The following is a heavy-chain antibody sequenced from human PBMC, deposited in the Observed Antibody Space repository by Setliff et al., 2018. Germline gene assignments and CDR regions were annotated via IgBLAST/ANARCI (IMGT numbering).Heavy chain of an antibody. CDR3: ARDSGDCSSTSCYRFDY. CDR2: ISGSSNTI. Sequence: PGGSLRLSCAASGFTFSGYYMQWVRQAPGKGLEWVSYISGSSNTIYYADSVKGRFTISRDNAKNSLYLQMNSLRAEDTAVYYCARDSGDCSSTSCYRFDYWGQGALVTVSS. J-gene: IGHJ4*02. CDR1: GFTFSGYY. V-gene: IGHV3-48*01. D-gene: IGHD2-2*01.